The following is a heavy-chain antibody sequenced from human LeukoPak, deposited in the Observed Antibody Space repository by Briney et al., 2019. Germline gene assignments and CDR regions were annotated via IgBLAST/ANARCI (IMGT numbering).Heavy chain of an antibody. J-gene: IGHJ3*02. V-gene: IGHV3-9*01. CDR2: ISWNSGSI. CDR1: GFTFDDYA. Sequence: GGSLRLSCAASGFTFDDYAMHWVRQAPGKGLEWVSGISWNSGSIGYADSVKGRFTISRDNAKNSLYLQMNSLRAEDTAVYYCARDFGPSTAAWGAFDIWAQGTMVIVSS. CDR3: ARDFGPSTAAWGAFDI. D-gene: IGHD6-6*01.